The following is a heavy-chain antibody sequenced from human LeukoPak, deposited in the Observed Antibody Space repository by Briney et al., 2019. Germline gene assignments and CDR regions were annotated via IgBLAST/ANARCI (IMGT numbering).Heavy chain of an antibody. V-gene: IGHV4-39*01. J-gene: IGHJ5*02. D-gene: IGHD1-26*01. CDR1: GGSISTTTNS. Sequence: SETLSLTCTVSGGSISTTTNSWGWAWIRQRPTKGLEWIGSIYYGGSPYYTSSLKSRVTISVDTSKNQFSLKLASLTAADTAVYYCARRPIVGSTGFYFDPWGPGTLVTVSS. CDR3: ARRPIVGSTGFYFDP. CDR2: IYYGGSP.